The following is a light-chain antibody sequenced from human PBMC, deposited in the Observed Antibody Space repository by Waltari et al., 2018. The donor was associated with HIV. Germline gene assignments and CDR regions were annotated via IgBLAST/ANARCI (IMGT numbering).Light chain of an antibody. V-gene: IGKV4-1*01. Sequence: DIVMTQSPDSLAVSLGERATINCKSSQSVLYSSNNKNYLAWYQQKPGQPPKLLFYWASTRESGVPDRVSGSGSGTDFALTISTLQAEDVAVYYCQQYYSIPQTFGQGTKVEI. CDR1: QSVLYSSNNKNY. CDR2: WAS. CDR3: QQYYSIPQT. J-gene: IGKJ1*01.